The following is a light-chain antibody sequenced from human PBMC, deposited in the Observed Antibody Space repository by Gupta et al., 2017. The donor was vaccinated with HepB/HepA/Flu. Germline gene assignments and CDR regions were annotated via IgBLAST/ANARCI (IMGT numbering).Light chain of an antibody. CDR1: QSVSSN. CDR2: GAS. CDR3: QQDNNWPSI. V-gene: IGKV3-15*01. J-gene: IGKJ2*02. Sequence: EIVMTQSPATLSVSPGERATLSCRASQSVSSNLAWYQQKPGQAPRLLIYGASTRATGIPARFSGSGSGTEFTLTISSLQSEDFAVYYCQQDNNWPSIFGQGTKLEIK.